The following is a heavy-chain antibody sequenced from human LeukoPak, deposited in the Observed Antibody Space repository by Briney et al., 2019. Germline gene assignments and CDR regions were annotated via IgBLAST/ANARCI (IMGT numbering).Heavy chain of an antibody. D-gene: IGHD4-17*01. V-gene: IGHV3-23*01. CDR3: AKLMYDYGDLRNWFDP. CDR1: GFTFSSYA. Sequence: GGSLRLSCAASGFTFSSYAMSWVRQAPGKGLEWVSAISGSGGSTYYADSAKGRFTISRDNSKNTLYLQMNSLRAEDTAVYYCAKLMYDYGDLRNWFDPWGQGTLVTVSS. CDR2: ISGSGGST. J-gene: IGHJ5*02.